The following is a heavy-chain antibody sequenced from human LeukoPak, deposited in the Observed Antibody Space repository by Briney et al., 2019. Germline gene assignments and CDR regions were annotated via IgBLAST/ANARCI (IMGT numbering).Heavy chain of an antibody. D-gene: IGHD3-10*01. CDR3: AKVGYYGSGSYEAFDC. CDR2: IRYDGSNK. J-gene: IGHJ4*02. Sequence: GGSLRLSCAASGFTFSSYGMHWVRQAPGKGLEWVAFIRYDGSNKYYADSVKGRFTVSRDNSKNTLYLQTNSLRAEDTAVYYCAKVGYYGSGSYEAFDCWGQGTLVTVSS. CDR1: GFTFSSYG. V-gene: IGHV3-30*02.